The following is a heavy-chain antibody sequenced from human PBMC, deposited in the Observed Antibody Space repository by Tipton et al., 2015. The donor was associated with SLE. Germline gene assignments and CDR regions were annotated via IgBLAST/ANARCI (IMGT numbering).Heavy chain of an antibody. CDR2: IYYSGST. V-gene: IGHV4-31*03. D-gene: IGHD5-24*01. CDR3: ATREADWYFDL. CDR1: GGSISSGGYY. J-gene: IGHJ2*01. Sequence: TLSLTCTVSGGSISSGGYYWHWLRQHPGKGLEWIGYIYYSGSTYYNPSLKSRVTISVDTSKNQFSLKLSSVTAADTAVYYCATREADWYFDLWGRGTLVTVSS.